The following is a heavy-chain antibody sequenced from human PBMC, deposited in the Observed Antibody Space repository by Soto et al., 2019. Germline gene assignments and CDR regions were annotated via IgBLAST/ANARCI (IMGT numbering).Heavy chain of an antibody. CDR3: AKDTPVVMFLFDS. V-gene: IGHV3-23*01. CDR2: ITDTGVST. D-gene: IGHD2-21*01. J-gene: IGHJ4*02. CDR1: EFTFYTYA. Sequence: GGSLRLSCTASEFTFYTYAMTWVRQAPGKGLEWVSSITDTGVSTYYADSVKGRFTITRDNSRNTLYLQMNSLRTDDTAVYYCAKDTPVVMFLFDSWGRGTLVTVSS.